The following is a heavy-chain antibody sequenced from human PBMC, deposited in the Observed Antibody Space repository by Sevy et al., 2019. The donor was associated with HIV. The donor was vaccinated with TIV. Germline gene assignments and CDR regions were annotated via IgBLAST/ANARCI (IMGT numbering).Heavy chain of an antibody. CDR3: AERTNDVFYYGMDV. CDR1: GDSVSSIRTS. J-gene: IGHJ6*02. V-gene: IGHV6-1*01. Sequence: QSQTLSLTCAISGDSVSSIRTSWNWIRQSPSRGLEWLGRTYYRSKWYNDYATSVKSRITINAATSKNQVSLQLNSVTPEDTAVYYCAERTNDVFYYGMDVWGQGTTVTVSS. CDR2: TYYRSKWYN.